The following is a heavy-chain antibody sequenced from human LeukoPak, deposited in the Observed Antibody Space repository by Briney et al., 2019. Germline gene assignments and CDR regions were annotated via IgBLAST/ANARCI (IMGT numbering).Heavy chain of an antibody. J-gene: IGHJ6*02. Sequence: GGSLRLSCAASGFTFGSYAMHWVRQAPGKGLEWVAVISYDGSNKYYADSVKGRFTISRDNAKNSLYLQMNSLRGEDAALYYCAVLHYYAMDVWGQGTTVTVSS. CDR1: GFTFGSYA. D-gene: IGHD2-8*01. CDR2: ISYDGSNK. V-gene: IGHV3-30-3*01. CDR3: AVLHYYAMDV.